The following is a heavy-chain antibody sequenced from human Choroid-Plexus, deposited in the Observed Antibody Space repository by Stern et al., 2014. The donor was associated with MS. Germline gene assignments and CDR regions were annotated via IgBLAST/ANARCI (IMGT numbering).Heavy chain of an antibody. CDR1: GFTFGSCA. CDR3: AKDRQYLTYFFDH. Sequence: VHLVESGGGVLQPGRPLRLSCVASGFTFGSCAMHWVRQAPGKGLEWGAGVSYDGSNKYYADSVKGRFTISRDNSQNTLYMQMSSLRPEDTAVYYFAKDRQYLTYFFDHWGQGSLVTVSS. V-gene: IGHV3-30*18. J-gene: IGHJ5*02. D-gene: IGHD2/OR15-2a*01. CDR2: VSYDGSNK.